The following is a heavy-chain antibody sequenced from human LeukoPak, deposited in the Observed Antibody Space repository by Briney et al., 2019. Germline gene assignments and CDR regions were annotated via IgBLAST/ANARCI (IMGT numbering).Heavy chain of an antibody. CDR3: AKETELWFGESTSMVAYFDY. Sequence: GGSLRLSCAASGFTFSSYAMSWVRQAPGKGLEWVSAISGSGGSTYCADSVKGRFTISRDNSKNTLYLQMNSLRAEDTAVYYCAKETELWFGESTSMVAYFDYWGQGTLVTVSS. CDR2: ISGSGGST. V-gene: IGHV3-23*01. J-gene: IGHJ4*02. CDR1: GFTFSSYA. D-gene: IGHD3-10*01.